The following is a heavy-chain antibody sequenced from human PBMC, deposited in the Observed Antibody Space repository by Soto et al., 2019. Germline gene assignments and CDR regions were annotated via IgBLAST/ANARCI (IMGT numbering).Heavy chain of an antibody. J-gene: IGHJ6*02. Sequence: GASVKVSCKASGGTFTSYGISWVRQAPGQGLEWMGWISAYNGNTNYAQKLQGRVTMTTDTSTSTAYMELRSLRSDDTAVYYCARLGYCISTSCPYYYYGMDVWGQGTTVTVSS. CDR2: ISAYNGNT. D-gene: IGHD2-2*01. CDR3: ARLGYCISTSCPYYYYGMDV. CDR1: GGTFTSYG. V-gene: IGHV1-18*01.